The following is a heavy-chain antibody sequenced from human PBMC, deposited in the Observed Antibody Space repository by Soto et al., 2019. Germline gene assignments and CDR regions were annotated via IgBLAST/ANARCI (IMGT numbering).Heavy chain of an antibody. CDR3: ARGVDIVSTTYDAFDV. CDR1: GFNFTSHS. Sequence: EVQLVESGGGLVKPGGSLRFSCAASGFNFTSHSMNWVRQAPGKGLEWVSSISRTSNYIYYADSVKGRFTISRDNAKNSLYLQMNSLRAEDTAVYYCARGVDIVSTTYDAFDVWGQGAVVSVSS. J-gene: IGHJ3*01. D-gene: IGHD5-12*01. V-gene: IGHV3-21*01. CDR2: ISRTSNYI.